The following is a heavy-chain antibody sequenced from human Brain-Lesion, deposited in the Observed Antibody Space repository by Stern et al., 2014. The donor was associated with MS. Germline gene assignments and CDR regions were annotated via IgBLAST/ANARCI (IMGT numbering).Heavy chain of an antibody. CDR1: GYIFTGYY. J-gene: IGHJ6*02. CDR2: IKPNTGGT. CDR3: ARDQRGITIFGVVTDYYYLGMDV. Sequence: QVQLVQSGAEVKKPGASVKVSCKTSGYIFTGYYIHWVRQAPGQGLEWMAWIKPNTGGTKYAQKFKGRVTMSRDTSISTAYVELSSLTSDDTAVYYCARDQRGITIFGVVTDYYYLGMDVWGQGTTVTVSS. V-gene: IGHV1-2*02. D-gene: IGHD3-3*01.